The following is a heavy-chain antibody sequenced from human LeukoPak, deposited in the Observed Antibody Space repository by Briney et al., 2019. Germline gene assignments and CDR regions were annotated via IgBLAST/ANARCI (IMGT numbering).Heavy chain of an antibody. CDR3: ASLWQSIDY. Sequence: GGSLRLSCAASAFTFNTYAMSWVRQAPGKGLEWVSSISSSSSYIYYADSVKGRFTISRDNAKNSLYLQMNSLRAEDTAVYYCASLWQSIDYWGQGTLVTVSS. V-gene: IGHV3-21*01. CDR1: AFTFNTYA. J-gene: IGHJ4*02. D-gene: IGHD2-21*01. CDR2: ISSSSSYI.